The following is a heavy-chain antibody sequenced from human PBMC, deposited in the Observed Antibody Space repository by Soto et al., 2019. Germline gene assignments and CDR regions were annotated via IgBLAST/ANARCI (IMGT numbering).Heavy chain of an antibody. Sequence: PGGSLRLSCAASGFTFSDYYMSWIRQAPGKGLEWVSYISSSSSYTNYADSVKGRFTISRDNAKNSLYLQMNSLRAEDTAVYYCARGYDFWSGYPSDYGMDVWGQGTTVTVSS. CDR2: ISSSSSYT. V-gene: IGHV3-11*05. CDR3: ARGYDFWSGYPSDYGMDV. CDR1: GFTFSDYY. D-gene: IGHD3-3*01. J-gene: IGHJ6*02.